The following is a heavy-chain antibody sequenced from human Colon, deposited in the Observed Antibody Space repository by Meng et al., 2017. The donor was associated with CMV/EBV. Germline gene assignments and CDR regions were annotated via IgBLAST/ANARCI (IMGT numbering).Heavy chain of an antibody. CDR2: MNSNEGHT. D-gene: IGHD6-25*01. CDR1: GYAFVDYY. J-gene: IGHJ4*02. CDR3: ARGSQSQRLLDY. Sequence: ASVKVSCKTSGYAFVDYYIHWVRQAPGQRLEWMGWMNSNEGHTVYTPHLRGRVSMTRDTSSNTAYMELTSLKSDVTAVYFCARGSQSQRLLDYWGQGTLVTVSS. V-gene: IGHV1-2*02.